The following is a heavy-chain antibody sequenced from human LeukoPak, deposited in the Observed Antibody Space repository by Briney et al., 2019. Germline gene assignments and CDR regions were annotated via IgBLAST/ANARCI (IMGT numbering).Heavy chain of an antibody. CDR1: EFTFSSHW. J-gene: IGHJ3*02. CDR3: ARGLGDGSI. D-gene: IGHD5-24*01. CDR2: ISSDGSSS. V-gene: IGHV3-74*01. Sequence: PGGSLRLSCAASEFTFSSHWMHWVRQAPGKGLVWVARISSDGSSSTYADSVKGQFTISRDNAKNTLYLQMNSLSAEDTAVYYCARGLGDGSIWGHGTMVTVSS.